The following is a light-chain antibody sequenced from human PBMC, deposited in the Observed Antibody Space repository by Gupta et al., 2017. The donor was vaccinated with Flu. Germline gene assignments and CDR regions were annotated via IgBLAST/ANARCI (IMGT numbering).Light chain of an antibody. CDR2: LGS. V-gene: IGKV2-28*01. Sequence: EIVMTQSPISLPVTPGEPASISCRSSQSLLHSNGYNYLDWYLQKPGQSPQLLIYLGSNRASGVPDRFSGSGSGTDFTLKISRVDAEDVGVYYCRQALQTPFTFGQGTKMEIK. J-gene: IGKJ2*01. CDR1: QSLLHSNGYNY. CDR3: RQALQTPFT.